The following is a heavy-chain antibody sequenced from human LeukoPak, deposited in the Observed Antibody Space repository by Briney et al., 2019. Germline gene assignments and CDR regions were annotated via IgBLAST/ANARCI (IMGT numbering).Heavy chain of an antibody. V-gene: IGHV4-59*01. Sequence: PSETLSLTCTVSGGSISSYYWSWIRQPPGKVLEWIGYIYYSGSTNYNPSLKSRVTISVDTSKNQFSLKLSSVTAADTAVYYCARDNYGSGSYYNGGFDYWGQGTLVTVSS. CDR3: ARDNYGSGSYYNGGFDY. J-gene: IGHJ4*02. D-gene: IGHD3-10*01. CDR2: IYYSGST. CDR1: GGSISSYY.